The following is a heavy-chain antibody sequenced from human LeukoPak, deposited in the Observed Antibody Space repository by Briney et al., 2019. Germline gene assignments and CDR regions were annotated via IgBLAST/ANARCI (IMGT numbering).Heavy chain of an antibody. CDR2: IYYSGST. V-gene: IGHV4-31*03. D-gene: IGHD2-15*01. CDR3: ARGGGWSCFDY. J-gene: IGHJ4*02. Sequence: PSQTLSLTCTVSGGSISSGGYYWSWLRQHPGKGLEWIGYIYYSGSTYYNPSLKSRVTISVDTSKNQFSLKLSSVTAADTAVYYCARGGGWSCFDYWGQGTLVTVSS. CDR1: GGSISSGGYY.